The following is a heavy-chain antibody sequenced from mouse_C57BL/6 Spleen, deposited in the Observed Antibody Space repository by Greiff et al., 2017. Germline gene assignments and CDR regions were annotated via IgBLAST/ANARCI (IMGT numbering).Heavy chain of an antibody. D-gene: IGHD2-2*01. CDR1: GYSFTDYN. V-gene: IGHV1-39*01. CDR3: ARGLRKGYFDY. J-gene: IGHJ2*01. CDR2: LNPNYGTT. Sequence: EVQLQQPGPELVKPGASVKISCKASGYSFTDYNMNWVKQSHGKRLEWIGVLNPNYGTTSYNQKFKCKATLTVDQSSSTAYRQLNSRTSEDSSVYYCARGLRKGYFDYWGQGTTLTVSS.